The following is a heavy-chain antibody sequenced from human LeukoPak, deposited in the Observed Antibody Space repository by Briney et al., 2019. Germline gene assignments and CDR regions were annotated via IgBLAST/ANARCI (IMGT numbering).Heavy chain of an antibody. CDR2: IYSGGST. Sequence: PGGSLRLSCAASGFTVTTNYMSWVRQAPGKGLEWVSVIYSGGSTYYADSVKGRFTISRHNSKNTLYLQMDSLRAEDTAFYYCAKDPHSSSWYYFDSWGQRTLVTVSS. V-gene: IGHV3-53*04. CDR3: AKDPHSSSWYYFDS. CDR1: GFTVTTNY. D-gene: IGHD6-13*01. J-gene: IGHJ4*02.